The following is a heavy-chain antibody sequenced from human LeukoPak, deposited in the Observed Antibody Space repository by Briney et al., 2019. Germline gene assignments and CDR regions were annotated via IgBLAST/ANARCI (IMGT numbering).Heavy chain of an antibody. J-gene: IGHJ5*02. Sequence: GGSLRLSCAASGFTFSNYGMSCVRQAPGRGWEWVSAISGSGDSTYYADSVKGRFTISRDNSKNTLYLQMNSLRAEDTAVYYCASHYGSGSSNWLDPWGQGTLVTVSS. D-gene: IGHD3-10*01. CDR3: ASHYGSGSSNWLDP. CDR2: ISGSGDST. V-gene: IGHV3-23*01. CDR1: GFTFSNYG.